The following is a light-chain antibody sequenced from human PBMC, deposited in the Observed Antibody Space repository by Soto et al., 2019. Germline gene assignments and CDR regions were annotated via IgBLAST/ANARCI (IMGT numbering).Light chain of an antibody. CDR1: SSDVGGYKY. CDR3: TSYTTRSTWV. J-gene: IGLJ3*02. Sequence: QSALTQPASVSGSHGPSITISCTGTSSDVGGYKYVSWYQQHPGKAPQLMIYEVSNRPSGVSNRFSGSKSGSTASLTISGLQPEDEADFYCTSYTTRSTWVFGGGTKLTVL. V-gene: IGLV2-14*01. CDR2: EVS.